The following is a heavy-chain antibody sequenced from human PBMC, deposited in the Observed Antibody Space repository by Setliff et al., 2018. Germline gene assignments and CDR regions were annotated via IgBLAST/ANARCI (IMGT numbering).Heavy chain of an antibody. V-gene: IGHV4-34*01. J-gene: IGHJ4*02. CDR2: INHSGST. CDR3: ARAPRYFDTTGSYFDY. D-gene: IGHD3-9*01. CDR1: GGSFSGYY. Sequence: PSETLSLTCAVYGGSFSGYYWSWIRQPPGKGLEWIGEINHSGSTNYNPSLKSRVTISVDTSKNQFSLRLSSVTAADTAVYYCARAPRYFDTTGSYFDYWGQGTLGTVSS.